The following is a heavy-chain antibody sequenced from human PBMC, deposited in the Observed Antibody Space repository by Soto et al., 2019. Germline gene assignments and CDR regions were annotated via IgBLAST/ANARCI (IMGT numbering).Heavy chain of an antibody. J-gene: IGHJ4*02. CDR3: ARLGIAVAGTNSDY. V-gene: IGHV3-48*03. D-gene: IGHD6-19*01. CDR1: GFTFSSYE. Sequence: ESGGGLVQPGGSLRLSCAASGFTFSSYEMNWVRQAPGKGLEWVSYISSSGSTIYYADSVKGRFTISRDNAKNSLYLQMNSLRAEDTAVYYCARLGIAVAGTNSDYWGQGTLVTVSS. CDR2: ISSSGSTI.